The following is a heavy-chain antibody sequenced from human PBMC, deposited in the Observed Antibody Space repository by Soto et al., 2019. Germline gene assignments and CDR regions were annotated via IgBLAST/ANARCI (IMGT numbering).Heavy chain of an antibody. CDR3: AKDLEPEGVELPSH. CDR1: GFTFSSYG. D-gene: IGHD1-7*01. V-gene: IGHV3-30*18. CDR2: ISYDGSNK. J-gene: IGHJ4*02. Sequence: GGSLRLSCAASGFTFSSYGMHWVRQAPGKGLEWVAVISYDGSNKYYADSVKGRFTISRDNSKNTLYLQMNSLRAEDTAVYYCAKDLEPEGVELPSHWGQGTLVTVSS.